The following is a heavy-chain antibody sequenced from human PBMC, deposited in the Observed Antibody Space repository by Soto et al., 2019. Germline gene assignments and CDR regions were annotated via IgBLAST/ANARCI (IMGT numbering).Heavy chain of an antibody. J-gene: IGHJ6*02. CDR2: ISAYNGNT. V-gene: IGHV1-18*01. D-gene: IGHD3-3*01. Sequence: ASVKVSCKASGYTFTSYGISWVRQAPGQGLEWMGWISAYNGNTNYAQKLQGRVTMTTDTSTSTAYMELRSLRSDDTAVYYCARDREDYDFWSGYFYYYYYGMDVWGQGTTVTV. CDR1: GYTFTSYG. CDR3: ARDREDYDFWSGYFYYYYYGMDV.